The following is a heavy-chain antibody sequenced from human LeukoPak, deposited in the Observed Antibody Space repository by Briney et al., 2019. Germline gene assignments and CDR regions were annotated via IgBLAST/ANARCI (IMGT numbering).Heavy chain of an antibody. Sequence: GGSLRLSCAASGFTVSDNYMSWVRQAPGKGLEWVSVRYSRGDTYYAKSVKGRFTFSRDISKNTLYLQMNGLRTEDTAMYYCARDAPQVPAAGVLASWGQGTLVIVSS. J-gene: IGHJ5*02. D-gene: IGHD6-13*01. CDR3: ARDAPQVPAAGVLAS. CDR1: GFTVSDNY. V-gene: IGHV3-53*01. CDR2: RYSRGDT.